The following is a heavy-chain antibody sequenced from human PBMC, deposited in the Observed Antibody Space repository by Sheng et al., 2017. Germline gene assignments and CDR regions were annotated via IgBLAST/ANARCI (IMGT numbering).Heavy chain of an antibody. J-gene: IGHJ4*01. D-gene: IGHD3-16*01. CDR3: AKEGDGDNWACFDY. Sequence: QVQLVESGGGVVQPGRSLRLSCAASGFAFNQYAIHWVRQAPGKELEWVAVISTEGNNKHYADSVEGQFIISRDNSKNTLYLQMNDLRAEDTGVYYCAKEGDGDNWACFDY. CDR2: ISTEGNNK. CDR1: GFAFNQYA. V-gene: IGHV3-30*01.